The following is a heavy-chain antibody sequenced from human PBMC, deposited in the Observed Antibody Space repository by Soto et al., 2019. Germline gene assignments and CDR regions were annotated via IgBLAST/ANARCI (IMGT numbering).Heavy chain of an antibody. CDR3: ALKYFIVATIPYYMDV. CDR1: GGSVSSGSYY. J-gene: IGHJ6*03. Sequence: SETLSLTCTVSGGSVSSGSYYWSWIRQPPGKGLERIGYIYYSGSTNYNPSLKSRVTISVDTSKNQFSLKLSSVTAVDTAVYYCALKYFIVATIPYYMDVWGKGTTVTVSS. CDR2: IYYSGST. V-gene: IGHV4-61*01. D-gene: IGHD5-12*01.